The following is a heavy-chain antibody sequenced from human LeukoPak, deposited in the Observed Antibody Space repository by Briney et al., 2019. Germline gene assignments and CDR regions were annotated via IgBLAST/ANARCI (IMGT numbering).Heavy chain of an antibody. D-gene: IGHD5-24*01. CDR3: ARIRDGYNPMYYFDY. Sequence: SVKVSCKASGGTFGSYAISWVRQAPGQGLEWMGGIIPIFGTANYAQKFRGRVTITADESTSTAYMELSSLRSEDTAVYYCARIRDGYNPMYYFDYWGQGTLVTVSS. CDR2: IIPIFGTA. J-gene: IGHJ4*02. V-gene: IGHV1-69*13. CDR1: GGTFGSYA.